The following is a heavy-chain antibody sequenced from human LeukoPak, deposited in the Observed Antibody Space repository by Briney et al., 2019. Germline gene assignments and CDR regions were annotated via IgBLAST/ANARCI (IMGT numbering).Heavy chain of an antibody. V-gene: IGHV3-21*01. Sequence: GSLRLSCAASTFTFSSFSMNWVRQAPGKGLEWVSSISTSSGYIYYADLVKGRFTISRDNAKSSLYLQMNSLRAEDTAVYYCARGSKPYGMDVWGQGTTVTVSS. CDR1: TFTFSSFS. CDR2: ISTSSGYI. J-gene: IGHJ6*02. CDR3: ARGSKPYGMDV.